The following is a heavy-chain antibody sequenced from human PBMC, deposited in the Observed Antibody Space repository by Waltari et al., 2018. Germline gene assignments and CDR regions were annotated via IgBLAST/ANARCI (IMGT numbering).Heavy chain of an antibody. CDR3: ARDGKAALVLTYYYYYGMDV. V-gene: IGHV3-48*03. CDR1: GFTFSSYE. Sequence: EVQLVASGGGLVQPGGSLRLSCAASGFTFSSYEMYWVRQAPGQGLEWVSYISSSGSTRYYADAVKGRFTISRDNAKNSLYLQMNSLRAEDTAVYYCARDGKAALVLTYYYYYGMDVWGQGTTVTVSS. J-gene: IGHJ6*02. D-gene: IGHD6-13*01. CDR2: ISSSGSTR.